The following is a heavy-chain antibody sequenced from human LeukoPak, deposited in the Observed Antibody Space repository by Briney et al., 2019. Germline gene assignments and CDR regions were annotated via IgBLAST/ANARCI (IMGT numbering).Heavy chain of an antibody. J-gene: IGHJ5*02. D-gene: IGHD2-2*01. Sequence: SVKVSCKASGGTFSSYTISWVRQAPGQGLEWMGRIIPILGIANYAQRFQGRVTITADKSTSTAYMELSSLRSEDTAVYYCARAVSSSETGGYNWFDPWGQGTLVTVSS. V-gene: IGHV1-69*02. CDR2: IIPILGIA. CDR3: ARAVSSSETGGYNWFDP. CDR1: GGTFSSYT.